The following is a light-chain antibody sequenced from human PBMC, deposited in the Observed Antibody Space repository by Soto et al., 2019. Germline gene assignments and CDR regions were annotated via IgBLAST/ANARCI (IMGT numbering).Light chain of an antibody. CDR3: SSYTTSAHVV. Sequence: QSVLTQPASVSGSPGQSITISCTGTSSDVGGYNYVSWYQQHPGKAPKLMIYDVTSRPSGVSNRFSGSKSGNTASLTISGLQAEDEADYYCSSYTTSAHVVFGGGTKVTVL. CDR2: DVT. V-gene: IGLV2-14*01. J-gene: IGLJ2*01. CDR1: SSDVGGYNY.